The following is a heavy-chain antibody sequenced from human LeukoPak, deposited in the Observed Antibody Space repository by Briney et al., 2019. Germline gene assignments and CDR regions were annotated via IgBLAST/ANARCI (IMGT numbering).Heavy chain of an antibody. J-gene: IGHJ4*02. CDR2: ISYDGSNK. D-gene: IGHD6-19*01. CDR1: GFTFSSYG. V-gene: IGHV3-30*18. CDR3: AKDWNSSGLDY. Sequence: GRSLRLSCAASGFTFSSYGMHWVRQAPGKGLEWVAVISYDGSNKYYADSVKGRFTISRDNSKNTLYLQMNSLRAEDTAVYYCAKDWNSSGLDYWGQGTLVTVSS.